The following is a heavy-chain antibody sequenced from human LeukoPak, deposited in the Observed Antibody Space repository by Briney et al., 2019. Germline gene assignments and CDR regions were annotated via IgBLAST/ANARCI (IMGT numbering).Heavy chain of an antibody. V-gene: IGHV3-43*02. J-gene: IGHJ6*02. CDR1: GFTFDDYA. CDR3: AKDIVPWFGELAPGYYYCGMVV. D-gene: IGHD3-10*01. CDR2: ISGDGGST. Sequence: SGGSLRLSCAASGFTFDDYAMHWVRQAPGKGLEWVSLISGDGGSTYYADSVKGRFTISRDNSKNSLYLQMNSLRTEDTALYYCAKDIVPWFGELAPGYYYCGMVVWGQGTTVTVSS.